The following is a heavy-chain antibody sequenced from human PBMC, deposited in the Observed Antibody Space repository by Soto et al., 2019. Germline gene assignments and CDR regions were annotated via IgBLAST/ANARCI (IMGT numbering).Heavy chain of an antibody. V-gene: IGHV1-69*01. CDR2: IIPIFGTA. J-gene: IGHJ6*02. CDR3: ARDSNPPEIYYYYGMDV. D-gene: IGHD4-4*01. CDR1: GGTFSSYA. Sequence: QVQLVQSGAEVKKPGSSVKVSCKASGGTFSSYAITWVRQAPGQGLEWMGGIIPIFGTANYAQKFQGRVTITADESTSTAYMELSSLRSEDTAVYYCARDSNPPEIYYYYGMDVWGQGTTVTVSS.